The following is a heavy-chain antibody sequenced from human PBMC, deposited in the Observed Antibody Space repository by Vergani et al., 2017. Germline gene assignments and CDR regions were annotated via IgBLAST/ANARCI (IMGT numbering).Heavy chain of an antibody. J-gene: IGHJ4*02. Sequence: EVQLVESGGGLVQPGGSLRLSCAASGFTFSSYDMHWVRQATGKGLEWVSAIGTAGDTYYPGSVKGRFTISRENAKNSLYLQMNSLRAGDTAVYYCARERSTAMSHCWGQGTLVTVSS. CDR3: ARERSTAMSHC. CDR2: IGTAGDT. CDR1: GFTFSSYD. D-gene: IGHD5-18*01. V-gene: IGHV3-13*01.